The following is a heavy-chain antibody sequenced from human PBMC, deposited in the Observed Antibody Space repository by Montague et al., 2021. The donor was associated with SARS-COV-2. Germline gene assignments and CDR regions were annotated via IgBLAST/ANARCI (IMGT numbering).Heavy chain of an antibody. CDR2: IYYSGST. D-gene: IGHD3-10*01. CDR1: GGSISSSSYY. Sequence: SETLSPTCTVSGGSISSSSYYWGWIRQPPGKGLEWIGSIYYSGSTYYNPSLKSRVTISVDTSKNLLSLKLRSVTAADTAVYYCARVSGSGSYLDYWGQGTLVTVSS. V-gene: IGHV4-39*01. J-gene: IGHJ4*02. CDR3: ARVSGSGSYLDY.